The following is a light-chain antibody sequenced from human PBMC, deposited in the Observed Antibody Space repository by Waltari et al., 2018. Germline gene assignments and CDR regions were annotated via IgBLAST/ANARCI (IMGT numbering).Light chain of an antibody. J-gene: IGKJ2*01. CDR3: QQYNEWPYT. V-gene: IGKV3-15*01. Sequence: KIIPKPPPTLSLSPGEKAPLSCRASKSVSNNLAWYQQKPGQAPRLLIYAASSRGTGVPGRFSGGGSGTDFTLTISSLQSEDFAVYYCQQYNEWPYTFGQGTKVDIK. CDR2: AAS. CDR1: KSVSNN.